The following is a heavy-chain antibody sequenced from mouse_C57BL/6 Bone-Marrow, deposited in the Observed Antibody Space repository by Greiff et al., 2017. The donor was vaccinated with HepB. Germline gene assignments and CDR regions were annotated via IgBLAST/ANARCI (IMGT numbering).Heavy chain of an antibody. Sequence: QVQLQQPGAELVRPGTSVKLSCKASGYTFTSYWMHWVKQRPGQGLEWIGVIDPSDSYTNYNQKFKGKATLTVYTSSSTAYMQLSSLTSEDSAVYYCARRGGTGPFDYWGQGTTLTVSS. V-gene: IGHV1-59*01. J-gene: IGHJ2*01. D-gene: IGHD4-1*01. CDR1: GYTFTSYW. CDR2: IDPSDSYT. CDR3: ARRGGTGPFDY.